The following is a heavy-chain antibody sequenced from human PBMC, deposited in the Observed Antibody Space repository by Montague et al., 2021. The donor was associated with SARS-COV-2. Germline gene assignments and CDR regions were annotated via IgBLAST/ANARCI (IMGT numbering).Heavy chain of an antibody. CDR1: GFSVSSKY. J-gene: IGHJ3*01. CDR2: IYSGDTA. Sequence: SLRLSCAASGFSVSSKYMTWVRQPPGKGLEWVSTIYSGDTAYYADSVQGRFTISRDHSKNTVFLQMNSLRAEDTALHYCATFYVDTVSVTNAFDLWGQGTMVSVSS. D-gene: IGHD5-18*01. CDR3: ATFYVDTVSVTNAFDL. V-gene: IGHV3-53*01.